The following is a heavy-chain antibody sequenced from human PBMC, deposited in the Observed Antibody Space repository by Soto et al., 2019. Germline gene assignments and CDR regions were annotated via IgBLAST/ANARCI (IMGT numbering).Heavy chain of an antibody. J-gene: IGHJ4*02. V-gene: IGHV3-23*01. CDR2: ISGSGGST. D-gene: IGHD3-10*01. CDR1: GFTFSSYA. CDR3: ATSRALLWFGESPQDYFDY. Sequence: EVQLLESGGGLVQPGGSLRLSCAASGFTFSSYAMSWVRQAPGKGLEWVSAISGSGGSTYYADSVKGRFTISRDNSKNTLYLQMNSLRAEDTAVYYCATSRALLWFGESPQDYFDYWGEGTLVTVSS.